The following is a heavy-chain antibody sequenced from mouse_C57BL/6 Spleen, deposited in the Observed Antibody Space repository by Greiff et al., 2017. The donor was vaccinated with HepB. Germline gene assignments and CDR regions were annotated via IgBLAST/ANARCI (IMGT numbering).Heavy chain of an antibody. CDR2: IYPGSGST. CDR3: ARVRGNGHYAMDY. CDR1: GYTFTSYW. V-gene: IGHV1-55*01. J-gene: IGHJ4*01. Sequence: QVQLQQSGAELVKPGASVKMSCKASGYTFTSYWITWVKQRPGQGLEWIGDIYPGSGSTNYNEKFKSKATLTVDTSSSTAYMQLSSLTSEDSAVYYCARVRGNGHYAMDYWGQGTSVTVSS.